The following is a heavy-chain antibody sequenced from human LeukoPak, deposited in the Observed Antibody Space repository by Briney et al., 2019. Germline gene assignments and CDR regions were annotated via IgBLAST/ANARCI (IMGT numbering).Heavy chain of an antibody. D-gene: IGHD3-3*01. V-gene: IGHV3-30-3*01. CDR3: AKASHLRFLEWLESFDY. J-gene: IGHJ4*02. Sequence: QTGGSLRLSCAASGFTFSSYATHWVRQAPGKGLEWVAVISYDGSNKYYADSVKGRFTISRDNSKNTLYLQMNSLRAEDTAVYYCAKASHLRFLEWLESFDYWGQGTLVTVSS. CDR2: ISYDGSNK. CDR1: GFTFSSYA.